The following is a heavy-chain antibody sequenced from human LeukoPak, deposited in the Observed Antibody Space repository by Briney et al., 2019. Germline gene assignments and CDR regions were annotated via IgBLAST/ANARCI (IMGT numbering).Heavy chain of an antibody. CDR3: ARHLVVYSSTWYPDY. CDR1: GYSFTTYW. D-gene: IGHD6-13*01. Sequence: GESLKISCKTSGYSFTTYWIGRVRQMPGKGLEWLGIIYPADSDTTYSPSFQGQVTISADKSISTAYLRWSSLKASDTAVYYCARHLVVYSSTWYPDYWGQGTLVTVSS. CDR2: IYPADSDT. V-gene: IGHV5-51*01. J-gene: IGHJ4*02.